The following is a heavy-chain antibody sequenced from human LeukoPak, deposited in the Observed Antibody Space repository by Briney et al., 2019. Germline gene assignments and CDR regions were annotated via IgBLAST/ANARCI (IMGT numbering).Heavy chain of an antibody. Sequence: PGGSLRLSCAASGFTFSSYSMNWVRQAPGKGLEWVSSISSSSTYIYYRDSVKGRFAISRDNAKNSLYLQMTSLRAEDTAVYYCARDFDILTHYAFDNWGQGSLVTVSS. CDR1: GFTFSSYS. J-gene: IGHJ4*02. D-gene: IGHD3-9*01. CDR2: ISSSSTYI. V-gene: IGHV3-21*01. CDR3: ARDFDILTHYAFDN.